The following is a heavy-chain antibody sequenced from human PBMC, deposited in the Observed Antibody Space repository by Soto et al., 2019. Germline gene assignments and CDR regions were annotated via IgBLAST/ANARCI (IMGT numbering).Heavy chain of an antibody. CDR2: ISGSGGST. V-gene: IGHV3-23*01. Sequence: EVQLLESGGGLVQPGGSLRLSCAASGFTFSSYAMSWVRQAPGKGLEWVSAISGSGGSTYYADSVKGRFTISRDNSKNTLYLQMNSLRAEDTAVYYCAKSGFWSGYYTVGGRFDPWGQGTLVTVSS. J-gene: IGHJ5*02. CDR1: GFTFSSYA. D-gene: IGHD3-3*01. CDR3: AKSGFWSGYYTVGGRFDP.